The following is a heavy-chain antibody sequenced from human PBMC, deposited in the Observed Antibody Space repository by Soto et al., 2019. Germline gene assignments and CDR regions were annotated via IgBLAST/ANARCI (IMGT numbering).Heavy chain of an antibody. Sequence: GESLKISCQVSGYSFTTKWVAWVRQMPGKGLEWMGMIYPGDSDIRYGPSLEGLFTISADRSTSTAYLLWNTLKTSDTAMYYCARLSAGYSNPLHFDYWGQGSQVTVSS. J-gene: IGHJ4*02. CDR3: ARLSAGYSNPLHFDY. D-gene: IGHD5-18*01. CDR1: GYSFTTKW. CDR2: IYPGDSDI. V-gene: IGHV5-51*01.